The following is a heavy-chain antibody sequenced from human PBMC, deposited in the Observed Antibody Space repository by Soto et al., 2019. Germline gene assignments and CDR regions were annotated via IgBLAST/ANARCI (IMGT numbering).Heavy chain of an antibody. V-gene: IGHV1-3*04. Sequence: QVQLVQSGAEVKKPGASVQVSCKASGFTFIGSSIHWLRQAPRQNLQWLGWIDTNNGRTKYSQTFQGRVTISRDTSASTTYMELNSLKSEDTAVYYCARGHWTQTLADYYLDFWAQGTLVTVSS. CDR3: ARGHWTQTLADYYLDF. CDR2: IDTNNGRT. J-gene: IGHJ4*02. CDR1: GFTFIGSS. D-gene: IGHD1-1*01.